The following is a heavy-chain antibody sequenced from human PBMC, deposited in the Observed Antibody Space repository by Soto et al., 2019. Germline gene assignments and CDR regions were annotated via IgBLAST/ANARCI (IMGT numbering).Heavy chain of an antibody. CDR1: GFIFANYG. V-gene: IGHV3-30*18. J-gene: IGHJ6*02. CDR2: ITYEGSNK. CDR3: AKARGANNWANYYGLDV. Sequence: PGGSLRFSCAASGFIFANYGMHWVRQAPGKGLEWVALITYEGSNKYYADAVKGRFTISRDNAKNMVSLQMDSLRAEDTAVYYCAKARGANNWANYYGLDVWGQGTTVTVSS. D-gene: IGHD1-1*01.